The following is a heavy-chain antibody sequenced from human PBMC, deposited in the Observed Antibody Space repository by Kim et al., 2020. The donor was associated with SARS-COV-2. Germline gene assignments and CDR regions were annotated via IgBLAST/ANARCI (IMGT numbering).Heavy chain of an antibody. CDR2: IYYSGGT. V-gene: IGHV4-61*01. CDR1: GGSVSSGSYY. Sequence: SETLSLTCTVSGGSVSSGSYYWSWIRQPPGKGLEWIGYIYYSGGTNYNPSLKSRVTISVDTSKNQFSLKLSSVTAADTAVYYCARDRNGRYRGMDVWGQGTTVTVSS. J-gene: IGHJ6*02. CDR3: ARDRNGRYRGMDV. D-gene: IGHD1-26*01.